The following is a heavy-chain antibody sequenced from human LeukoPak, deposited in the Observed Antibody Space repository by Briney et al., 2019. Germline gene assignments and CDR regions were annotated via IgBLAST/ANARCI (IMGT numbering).Heavy chain of an antibody. CDR2: IIPIFGTA. CDR3: ARELGGYFDY. Sequence: SVKVSSKASGGTFSSYAISWVRQAPGQGLEWMGGIIPIFGTANYAQKFQSRVTITTDESTSTAYMELSSLRSEDAAVYYCARELGGYFDYWGQGTLVTVSS. CDR1: GGTFSSYA. J-gene: IGHJ4*02. D-gene: IGHD2-15*01. V-gene: IGHV1-69*05.